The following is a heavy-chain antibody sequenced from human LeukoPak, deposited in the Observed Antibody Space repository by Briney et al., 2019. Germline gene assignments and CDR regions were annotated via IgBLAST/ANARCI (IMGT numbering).Heavy chain of an antibody. V-gene: IGHV1-69*17. CDR2: IIPIFGIA. Sequence: ASVKVSCKASGGTFISYAISWVRQAPGQGREWMGRIIPIFGIANYAQKFQGRVTITADKSTSTAYMELSSLRSEDTAVYYCARDDRSPNYYYYYGMDVWGQGTTVTVSS. D-gene: IGHD1-14*01. CDR1: GGTFISYA. J-gene: IGHJ6*02. CDR3: ARDDRSPNYYYYYGMDV.